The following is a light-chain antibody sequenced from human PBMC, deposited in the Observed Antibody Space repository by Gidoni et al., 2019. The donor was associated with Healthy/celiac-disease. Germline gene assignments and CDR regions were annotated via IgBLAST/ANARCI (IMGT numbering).Light chain of an antibody. CDR1: SGSVSTRYY. V-gene: IGLV8-61*01. J-gene: IGLJ2*01. CDR3: VLYMGSGIPV. CDR2: STN. Sequence: QTVVTQEPSFSVPAGGTVTLTCGLSSGSVSTRYYPSWYQQTPGQAPRTLIYSTNTRSSGVPDRFSGSILGNKAALTITGAQADDESDYYCVLYMGSGIPVFGGGTKLTVL.